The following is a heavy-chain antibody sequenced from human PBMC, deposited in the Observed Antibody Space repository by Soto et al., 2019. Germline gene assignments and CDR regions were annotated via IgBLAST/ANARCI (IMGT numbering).Heavy chain of an antibody. D-gene: IGHD1-26*01. V-gene: IGHV3-9*01. J-gene: IGHJ4*02. CDR3: AKAMGSIKILPVPSLDYLDY. CDR1: GFTFDDHA. CDR2: ISWNSGSI. Sequence: EVQLVESGGGLVQPGRSLRLSCAASGFTFDDHAMHWVRQAPGKGLEWVSGISWNSGSIGYADSVKGRFTISRDNAKNSLYLQMNSLRVEDTALYYCAKAMGSIKILPVPSLDYLDYWGQGTLVTVSS.